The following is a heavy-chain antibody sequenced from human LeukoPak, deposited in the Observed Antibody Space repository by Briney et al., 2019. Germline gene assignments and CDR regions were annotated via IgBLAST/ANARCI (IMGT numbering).Heavy chain of an antibody. CDR1: GFIVNTNY. V-gene: IGHV3-53*05. Sequence: GGSLRLSCAASGFIVNTNYMTWVRQAPGRGLEWVSFIYADGNTYYADSVKGRFTISRDISKNTLYLQMNRLRVDDTAVYYCARDRSQEFDPWGQGTLVTVSS. CDR2: IYADGNT. CDR3: ARDRSQEFDP. J-gene: IGHJ5*02. D-gene: IGHD3-10*01.